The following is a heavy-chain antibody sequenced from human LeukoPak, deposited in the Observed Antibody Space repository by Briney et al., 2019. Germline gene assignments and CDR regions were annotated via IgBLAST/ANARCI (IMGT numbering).Heavy chain of an antibody. CDR2: INPNSGGT. CDR3: ARVYCGGGSCYRNTFDP. Sequence: ASVKVSCKASGYTFTGYYMHWVRQAPGQGLEWMGWINPNSGGTNYAQKFQGRVTITADESTSTAYMELSSLRSEDTAVYYCARVYCGGGSCYRNTFDPWGQGTLVTVSS. V-gene: IGHV1-2*02. J-gene: IGHJ5*02. D-gene: IGHD2-15*01. CDR1: GYTFTGYY.